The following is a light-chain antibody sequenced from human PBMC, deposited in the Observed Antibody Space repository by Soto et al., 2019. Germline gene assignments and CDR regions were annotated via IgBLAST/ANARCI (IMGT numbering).Light chain of an antibody. Sequence: DIQLTQSPSFLSASVGDRVTITCRASQGISSYLAWYQQKPGKAPKLLIYAASTLQSGVPSRFSGSGSGTEFTLTISSQQPEDFATYYCQQLNSYPVFGGGTKVEIK. J-gene: IGKJ4*01. CDR3: QQLNSYPV. CDR2: AAS. CDR1: QGISSY. V-gene: IGKV1-9*01.